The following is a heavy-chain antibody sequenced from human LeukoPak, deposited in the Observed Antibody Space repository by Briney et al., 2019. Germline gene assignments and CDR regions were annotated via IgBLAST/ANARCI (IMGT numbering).Heavy chain of an antibody. CDR1: GGTFSSYA. Sequence: ASVKVSCKASGGTFSSYAISWVRQAPGQGLEWMGWISAYNGNTNCAQKPQGRVTMTTDTSTSTAYMELRSLRSDDTAVYYCARSGPHYDILTGYATEYYYYMDVWGKGTTVTISS. D-gene: IGHD3-9*01. CDR3: ARSGPHYDILTGYATEYYYYMDV. J-gene: IGHJ6*03. V-gene: IGHV1-18*01. CDR2: ISAYNGNT.